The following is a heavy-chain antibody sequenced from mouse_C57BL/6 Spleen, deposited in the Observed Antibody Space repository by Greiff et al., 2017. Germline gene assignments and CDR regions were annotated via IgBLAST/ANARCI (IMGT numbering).Heavy chain of an antibody. Sequence: QVQLQQPGTELVKPGASVKLSCKASGYTFTSYWMHWVKQRPGQGLEWIGNINPSNGGTNYNEKFKSKATLTVDKSSSTAYMQLSSLTSEDSAVYDCARELGRNWYFDVWGTGTTVTVSS. CDR2: INPSNGGT. V-gene: IGHV1-53*01. CDR1: GYTFTSYW. J-gene: IGHJ1*03. D-gene: IGHD4-1*01. CDR3: ARELGRNWYFDV.